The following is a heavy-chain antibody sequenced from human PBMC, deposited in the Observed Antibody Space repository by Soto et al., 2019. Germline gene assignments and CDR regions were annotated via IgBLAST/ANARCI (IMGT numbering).Heavy chain of an antibody. Sequence: QVQFVQSGAEEKKPGASVKVSCKASGYTFTNYAIHWVRQAPAQSLEWMGWINSGNGNTKCSQKMQGRVTITRDTSASTAYMELSRLRSEDTAVYYCARVGQWGGMDVWGQGTTVTVSS. CDR3: ARVGQWGGMDV. CDR2: INSGNGNT. D-gene: IGHD3-16*01. CDR1: GYTFTNYA. V-gene: IGHV1-3*05. J-gene: IGHJ6*02.